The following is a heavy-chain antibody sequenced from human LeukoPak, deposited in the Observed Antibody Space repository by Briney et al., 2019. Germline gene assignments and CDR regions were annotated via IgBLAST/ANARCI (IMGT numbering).Heavy chain of an antibody. D-gene: IGHD3-10*01. CDR1: GGSISSSNW. CDR3: ARGGYYGSGNDFRFDP. J-gene: IGHJ5*02. V-gene: IGHV4-4*02. Sequence: SETLSLTYAVSGGSISSSNWWSWVRQPPGKGLEWIGEIYHSGSTNYNPSLKSRVTISVDKSRNRFSLKLSSVTAADTAVYYGARGGYYGSGNDFRFDPWGQGTLVTVSS. CDR2: IYHSGST.